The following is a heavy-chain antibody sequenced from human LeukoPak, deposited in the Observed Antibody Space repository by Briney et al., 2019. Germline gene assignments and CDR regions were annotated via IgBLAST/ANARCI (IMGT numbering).Heavy chain of an antibody. CDR1: RYTFTSYD. CDR2: MNPNSGNT. D-gene: IGHD4-23*01. Sequence: GASVKVSCKASRYTFTSYDINWVRQATGQGLEWMGWMNPNSGNTGYAQKFQGRVTMTRNTSISTAYMELSSLRSEDTAVYYCARGGKRIYVGRFDYWGQGTLVTVSS. J-gene: IGHJ4*02. CDR3: ARGGKRIYVGRFDY. V-gene: IGHV1-8*01.